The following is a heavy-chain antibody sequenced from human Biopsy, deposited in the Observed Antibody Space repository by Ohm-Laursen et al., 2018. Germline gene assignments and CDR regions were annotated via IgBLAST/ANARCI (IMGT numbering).Heavy chain of an antibody. CDR3: ARDRMVTIITLVRADTFDI. J-gene: IGHJ3*02. CDR2: IHVKSGAT. CDR1: GYTFTDYY. Sequence: SSVKVSCNASGYTFTDYYLHWVRQDPGQGLEWMGWIHVKSGATNYAQKFQGRVTMTSDTSISTAYIELRRLISDDTAVYFCARDRMVTIITLVRADTFDIWGQGTLVSVSS. D-gene: IGHD3-10*01. V-gene: IGHV1-2*02.